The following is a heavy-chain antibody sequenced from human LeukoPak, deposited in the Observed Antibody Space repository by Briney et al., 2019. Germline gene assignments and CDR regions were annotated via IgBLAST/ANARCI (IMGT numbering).Heavy chain of an antibody. J-gene: IGHJ4*02. V-gene: IGHV4-34*01. Sequence: PSETLSLTCAVYGGSFSGYYWSWIRQPPGKGLEWIGEINHSGSTNYNPSLKSRVTISVDTSKNQFSLKLSSVTAADTAVYYCASFRDRKFIVRGPKRAGYFDYWGQGTLVTVSS. D-gene: IGHD3-10*01. CDR1: GGSFSGYY. CDR2: INHSGST. CDR3: ASFRDRKFIVRGPKRAGYFDY.